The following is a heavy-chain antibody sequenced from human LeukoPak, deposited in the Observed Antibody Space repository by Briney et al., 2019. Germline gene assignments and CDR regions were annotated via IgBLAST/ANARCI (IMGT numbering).Heavy chain of an antibody. CDR3: ARDHQQLVTYYYYYMDV. CDR1: GYTFTGYY. Sequence: ASVKVSCKSSGYTFTGYYLHWVRQAPGQGLEWMGWINPNSGGTNYAQKFQGRVTMTRDTSISTAYLELSRLRSDDTAVYYCARDHQQLVTYYYYYMDVWGKGTTVTVSS. J-gene: IGHJ6*03. D-gene: IGHD6-13*01. CDR2: INPNSGGT. V-gene: IGHV1-2*02.